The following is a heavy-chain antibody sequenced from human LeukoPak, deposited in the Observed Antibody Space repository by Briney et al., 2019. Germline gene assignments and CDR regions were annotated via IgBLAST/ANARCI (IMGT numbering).Heavy chain of an antibody. CDR3: ARAEKLLAYCGGDCQDNWFDP. V-gene: IGHV1-18*01. D-gene: IGHD2-21*02. J-gene: IGHJ5*02. CDR1: GYTFTSYG. Sequence: ASVKVSCKASGYTFTSYGISWVRQAPGQGLEWMGWISAYNGNTNYAQKLQGRVTMTTDTSTSTAYMELRSLRSDDTAVYYCARAEKLLAYCGGDCQDNWFDPWGQGTLLTVSS. CDR2: ISAYNGNT.